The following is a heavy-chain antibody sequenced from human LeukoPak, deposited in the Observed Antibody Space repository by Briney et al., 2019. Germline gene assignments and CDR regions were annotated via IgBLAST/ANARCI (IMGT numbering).Heavy chain of an antibody. J-gene: IGHJ4*02. D-gene: IGHD6-13*01. V-gene: IGHV3-30-3*01. CDR3: ARDPQSSSWYGVSIDY. CDR1: GFTFSSYA. CDR2: ISYDGSNK. Sequence: GGSLRLSCAASGFTFSSYAMHWVRQAPGKGLEWVAVISYDGSNKYYADSVKGRFTISRDNSKNTLYLQMNSLRAEDTAVYYCARDPQSSSWYGVSIDYWGQGTLVTVSS.